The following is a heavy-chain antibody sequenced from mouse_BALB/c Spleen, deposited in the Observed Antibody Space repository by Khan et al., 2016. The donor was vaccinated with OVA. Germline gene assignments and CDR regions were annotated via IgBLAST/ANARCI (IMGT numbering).Heavy chain of an antibody. J-gene: IGHJ3*01. CDR1: GFSLTSYC. CDR2: LWSGGST. V-gene: IGHV2-2*02. CDR3: ARNYDYDESLAY. Sequence: QVQLQQPGPGLVQPSQSLSITCTVSGFSLTSYCIHWVRQSPGTGLEWLGVLWSGGSTDYSAPFISRLSIIKDTSKSQFLYKMNSLQANDTDRYNGARNYDYDESLAYWGQGNLVTVSA. D-gene: IGHD2-4*01.